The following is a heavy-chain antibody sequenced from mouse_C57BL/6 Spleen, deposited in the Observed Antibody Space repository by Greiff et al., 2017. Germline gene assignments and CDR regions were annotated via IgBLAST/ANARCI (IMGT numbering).Heavy chain of an antibody. CDR3: ARPNWDGAAWFAY. J-gene: IGHJ3*01. CDR2: ISSGGSYT. CDR1: GFTFSSYG. D-gene: IGHD4-1*01. V-gene: IGHV5-6*01. Sequence: EVQWVESGGDLVKPGGSLKLSCAASGFTFSSYGMSWVRQTPDKRLEWVATISSGGSYTYYPDSVKGRFTISRDNAKNTLYLQMSSLKSEDTAMYYCARPNWDGAAWFAYWGQGTLVTVSA.